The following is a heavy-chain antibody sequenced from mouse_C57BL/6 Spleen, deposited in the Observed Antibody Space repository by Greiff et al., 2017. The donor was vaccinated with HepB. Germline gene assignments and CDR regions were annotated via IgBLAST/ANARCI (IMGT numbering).Heavy chain of an antibody. V-gene: IGHV3-6*01. Sequence: EVQLVESGPGLVKPSQSLSLTCSVTGYSITSGYYWNWIRQFPGNKLEWMGYISYDGSNNYNPSLKNRISITRDTSKNQFFLKLNSVTTEDTATYYCARVSYDYDGAYWGQGTLVTVSA. CDR1: GYSITSGYY. CDR2: ISYDGSN. J-gene: IGHJ3*01. CDR3: ARVSYDYDGAY. D-gene: IGHD2-4*01.